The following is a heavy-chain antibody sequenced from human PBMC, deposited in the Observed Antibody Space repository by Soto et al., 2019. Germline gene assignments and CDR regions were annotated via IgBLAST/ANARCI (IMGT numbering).Heavy chain of an antibody. V-gene: IGHV3-53*01. CDR1: GFTVSSNY. D-gene: IGHD2-2*02. J-gene: IGHJ6*02. CDR3: ARDSSDTDYYYYGMDV. Sequence: GGSLRLSCAASGFTVSSNYMSWVRQAPGKGLEWVSVIYSGGSTYYADSVKGRFTISRENSKNTLYLQMNSLRAEDTAVYYCARDSSDTDYYYYGMDVWGQGTTVTVSS. CDR2: IYSGGST.